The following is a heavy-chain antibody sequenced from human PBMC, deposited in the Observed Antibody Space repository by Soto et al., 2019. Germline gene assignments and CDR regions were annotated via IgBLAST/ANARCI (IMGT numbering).Heavy chain of an antibody. CDR2: IDSSGEK. V-gene: IGHV2-26*01. Sequence: QVTLKESGPVLVKPTETLTLRCTVSGLSISDSAMGVSWIRQPPGKALEWLTHIDSSGEKSYRTFLKSRLTISKDTSKSQIGLIMTNMDPADTGTYYCARRHLAVAVSPWFDPWGQGILVTVSS. CDR3: ARRHLAVAVSPWFDP. D-gene: IGHD6-19*01. J-gene: IGHJ5*02. CDR1: GLSISDSAMG.